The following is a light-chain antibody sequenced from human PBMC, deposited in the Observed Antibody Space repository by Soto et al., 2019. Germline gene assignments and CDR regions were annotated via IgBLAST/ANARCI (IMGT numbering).Light chain of an antibody. Sequence: EIVLTQYKGTLSLPPGERATLSCRASQSVRSGYFAWYQQKPGQAPRLLIVGASSRATGIPDRFSGGGSGTDFTLTISRLEPEDFALYYCHQYDNSPLTFGGGTMVDI. V-gene: IGKV3-20*01. CDR1: QSVRSGY. J-gene: IGKJ4*01. CDR2: GAS. CDR3: HQYDNSPLT.